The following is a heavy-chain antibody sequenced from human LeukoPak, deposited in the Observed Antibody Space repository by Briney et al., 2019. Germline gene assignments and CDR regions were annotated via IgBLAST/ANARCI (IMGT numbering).Heavy chain of an antibody. J-gene: IGHJ4*02. CDR3: ARDSGFWSGYYPSLFGY. D-gene: IGHD3-3*01. CDR1: GFTFSSYT. Sequence: GGSLRLSCAASGFTFSSYTMNWVRQTPGKGLEWVSYIGSSFSTTYYADSVKGRFTISRDNAKNSLFLQMNSLRAEDTAVYYCARDSGFWSGYYPSLFGYWGQGTLVAVSS. V-gene: IGHV3-48*01. CDR2: IGSSFSTT.